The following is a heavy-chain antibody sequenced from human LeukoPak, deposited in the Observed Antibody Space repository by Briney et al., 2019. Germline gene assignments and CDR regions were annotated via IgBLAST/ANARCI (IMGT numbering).Heavy chain of an antibody. V-gene: IGHV3-11*01. CDR3: ARDRHGYFDY. CDR2: ISHNGETK. D-gene: IGHD6-13*01. J-gene: IGHJ4*02. Sequence: GGSLRLSCAASGFTFSDHYMIWLRQAPGKGLEAISYISHNGETKYHADSVKGRLSISRDNAKSSLYLQMNSLRVEDTAVYYCARDRHGYFDYWGQGTLVTVSS. CDR1: GFTFSDHY.